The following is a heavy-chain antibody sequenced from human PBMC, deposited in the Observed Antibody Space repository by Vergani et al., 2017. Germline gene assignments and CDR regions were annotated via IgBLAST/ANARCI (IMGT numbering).Heavy chain of an antibody. V-gene: IGHV4-34*01. J-gene: IGHJ5*02. D-gene: IGHD2-2*01. Sequence: QVQLPQWGAGLLKPSETLSLTCAVYGGSFSGYYWSWIRQPPGKGLEWIGEINHSGSTNYNPSLKSRVTISVDTSKNQFSLKLSSVTAADTAVYYCAIKLLVPAAQAPWFDPWGQGTLVTVSS. CDR1: GGSFSGYY. CDR3: AIKLLVPAAQAPWFDP. CDR2: INHSGST.